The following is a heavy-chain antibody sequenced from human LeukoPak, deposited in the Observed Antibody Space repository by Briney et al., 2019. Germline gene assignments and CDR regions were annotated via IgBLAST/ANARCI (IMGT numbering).Heavy chain of an antibody. CDR1: GGSISSYC. CDR3: GRVRYSSSWSNAFDI. V-gene: IGHV4-59*01. J-gene: IGHJ3*02. D-gene: IGHD6-13*01. Sequence: SETLSLICSVSGGSISSYCWSWIRQPPGKGLEWIGYIYSSGSINYNPSLKSRVAMSVDTSKNQFSLNLTSVTAADTAVYYCGRVRYSSSWSNAFDIWGQGTVVTVSS. CDR2: IYSSGSI.